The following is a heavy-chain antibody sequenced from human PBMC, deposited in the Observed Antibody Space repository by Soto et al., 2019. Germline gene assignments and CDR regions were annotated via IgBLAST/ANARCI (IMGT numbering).Heavy chain of an antibody. J-gene: IGHJ4*02. CDR2: INHSGSI. V-gene: IGHV4-34*01. CDR3: ARGISMIVEVQRDAPDKYYFDS. D-gene: IGHD3-22*01. Sequence: SETLSLTCAVYGGSFSGHYWSWIRQPPGKGLGWIGEINHSGSINSNPSLKSRVTISVDTSKNQFSLKLSSVTAADTAVYYCARGISMIVEVQRDAPDKYYFDSWGQGTLVTVSS. CDR1: GGSFSGHY.